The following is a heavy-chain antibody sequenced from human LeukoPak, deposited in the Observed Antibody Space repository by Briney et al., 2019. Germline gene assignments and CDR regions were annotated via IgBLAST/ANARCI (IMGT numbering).Heavy chain of an antibody. Sequence: ASVKVSCKASGYTFTGSYMHWVRQAPGQGLEWMGWINPNSGGTNYAQKFQGRVTMTRDTSISTAYMELSRLRSDDTAVYYCARGRIQLWLSSSYWGQGTLVTVSS. J-gene: IGHJ4*02. V-gene: IGHV1-2*02. CDR3: ARGRIQLWLSSSY. D-gene: IGHD5-18*01. CDR1: GYTFTGSY. CDR2: INPNSGGT.